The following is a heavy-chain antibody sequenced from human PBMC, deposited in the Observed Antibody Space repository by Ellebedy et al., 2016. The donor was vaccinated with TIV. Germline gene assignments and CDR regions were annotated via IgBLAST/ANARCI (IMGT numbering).Heavy chain of an antibody. V-gene: IGHV3-7*01. D-gene: IGHD4-17*01. CDR2: MRQDGGDK. CDR3: ATDGSYGDYRSPTHAFVM. Sequence: GESLKISCVASGFSFSSYWMSWVRQAPGKGLEWVANMRQDGGDKYYVDSVKGRFTVSRDNARNSLYLQMNSLRADDTAVYYCATDGSYGDYRSPTHAFVMWGQGTMVSVSS. CDR1: GFSFSSYW. J-gene: IGHJ3*02.